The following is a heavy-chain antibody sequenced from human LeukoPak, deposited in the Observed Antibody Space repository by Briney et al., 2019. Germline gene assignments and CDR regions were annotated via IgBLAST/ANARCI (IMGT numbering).Heavy chain of an antibody. Sequence: SETLSLTCTVSGGSITTDYWSWIRQPPGKGLEWIGYISYSGSSNYKPSLKSRVTISIDKSKNQFSLKLTSVTAADTAVYYCARVSGGFAYYFDFWGQGTLVTVSS. J-gene: IGHJ4*02. D-gene: IGHD2-15*01. CDR2: ISYSGSS. CDR1: GGSITTDY. CDR3: ARVSGGFAYYFDF. V-gene: IGHV4-59*01.